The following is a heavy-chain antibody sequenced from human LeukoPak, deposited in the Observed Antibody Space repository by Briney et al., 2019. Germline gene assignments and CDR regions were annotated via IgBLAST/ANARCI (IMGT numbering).Heavy chain of an antibody. D-gene: IGHD3-22*01. J-gene: IGHJ4*02. Sequence: ASVKVSCKASGYTFAGYFIHWVRQAPGQGLEWMGRINPNSGDTEYAPKFQGWVTMTRDTSISTAYVEVRRLISDDTAVYYCARDPDLPYYYDSSGYQPFSDYWGQGTLVTVSS. V-gene: IGHV1-2*04. CDR2: INPNSGDT. CDR1: GYTFAGYF. CDR3: ARDPDLPYYYDSSGYQPFSDY.